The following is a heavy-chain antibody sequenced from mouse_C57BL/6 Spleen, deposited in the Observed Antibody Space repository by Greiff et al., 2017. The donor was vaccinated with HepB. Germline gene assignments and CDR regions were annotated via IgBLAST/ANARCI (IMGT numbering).Heavy chain of an antibody. Sequence: VQLQQSGPELVKPGASVKISCKASGYTFTDYYMNWVKQSHGKSLEWIGDINPNNGGTSYNQKFKGKATLTVNKSTSTAYMELRSLTSEDSAVYYCARSWGWLLLRAMDYWGQGTSVTVSS. CDR2: INPNNGGT. CDR3: ARSWGWLLLRAMDY. V-gene: IGHV1-26*01. D-gene: IGHD2-3*01. CDR1: GYTFTDYY. J-gene: IGHJ4*01.